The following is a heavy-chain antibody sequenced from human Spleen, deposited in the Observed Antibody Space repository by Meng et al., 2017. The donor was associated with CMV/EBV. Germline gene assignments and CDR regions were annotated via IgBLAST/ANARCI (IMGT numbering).Heavy chain of an antibody. CDR2: IYHSGNT. CDR3: ARDRRCARTDRYIDT. V-gene: IGHV4-61*01. Sequence: SGGSVSSDIHYWTWIRQSPGTGLEWIGYIYHSGNTRYNPSLKSRVTISLDTPKNQFSLKLTSVTAADTAVYYCARDRRCARTDRYIDTWGLGSLVTVSS. CDR1: GGSVSSDIHY. D-gene: IGHD2-21*01. J-gene: IGHJ5*02.